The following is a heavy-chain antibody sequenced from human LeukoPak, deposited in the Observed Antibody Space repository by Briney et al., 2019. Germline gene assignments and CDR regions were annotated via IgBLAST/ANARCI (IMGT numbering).Heavy chain of an antibody. J-gene: IGHJ4*02. V-gene: IGHV3-23*01. D-gene: IGHD1-26*01. Sequence: PGGSLRLSCAASGFTFSSYAMSWVRQAPGKGLEWVSAISGSGGSTYYADSVKGRFTISRDNSKNTLYLQMNSLRAEDTAVYYCARDEIGSYYGYFDYWGQGTLVTVSS. CDR1: GFTFSSYA. CDR2: ISGSGGST. CDR3: ARDEIGSYYGYFDY.